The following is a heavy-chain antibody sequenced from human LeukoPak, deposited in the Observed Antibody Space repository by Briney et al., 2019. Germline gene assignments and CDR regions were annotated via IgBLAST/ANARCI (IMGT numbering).Heavy chain of an antibody. CDR1: GFTFSSYG. CDR3: ARDYYCSGGSCLYFDY. CDR2: MYYDGISK. J-gene: IGHJ4*02. D-gene: IGHD2-15*01. Sequence: GGSLRLSCAASGFTFSSYGMHWVRQAPGKGLEWVAVMYYDGISKYYADSVKGRFTISIYNSKNTLYLQMNSLRVEDTAVYYCARDYYCSGGSCLYFDYWGQGTLVTVSS. V-gene: IGHV3-33*01.